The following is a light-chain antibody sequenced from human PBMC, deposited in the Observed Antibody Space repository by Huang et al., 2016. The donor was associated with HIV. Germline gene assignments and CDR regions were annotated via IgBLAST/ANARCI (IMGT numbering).Light chain of an antibody. V-gene: IGKV3-15*01. CDR3: QQYNNWPL. CDR1: QSVNTN. J-gene: IGKJ4*01. Sequence: EIVMTQSPDTLSVSPGQRVTLSCRASQSVNTNLAWYQQKPGQAPRLLIFGASTRDTGIPARFTGSGAGTEFTLTVSSLQSEDFAVYFCQQYNNWPLFGGGTKVEIK. CDR2: GAS.